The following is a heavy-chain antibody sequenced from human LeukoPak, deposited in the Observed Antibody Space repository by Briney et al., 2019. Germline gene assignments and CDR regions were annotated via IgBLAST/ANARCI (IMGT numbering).Heavy chain of an antibody. CDR2: IGIDSGNT. CDR1: GFPFIEYS. J-gene: IGHJ4*02. CDR3: ARDHNYAFDN. Sequence: GGSLRLSCTASGFPFIEYSMNWVRQVPGKGLEWISYIGIDSGNTKYADSVRGRFTISADKAKYSLYLQMNSLRVEDTAVYDCARDHNYAFDNWGQGTLVSVAS. V-gene: IGHV3-48*01. D-gene: IGHD1-1*01.